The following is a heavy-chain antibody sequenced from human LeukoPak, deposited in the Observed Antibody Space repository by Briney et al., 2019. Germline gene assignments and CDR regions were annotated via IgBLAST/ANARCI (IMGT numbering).Heavy chain of an antibody. Sequence: GGSLRLSCAASGFAFTNYAMNWVRQAPGKGLEWVSSISGSGAITYYADSVKGRFTISRDNSKNTLFLQMNSLRAEDTAVYYCYFMAVAGLTNLYYCMDVWGKGTTVTVSS. CDR3: YFMAVAGLTNLYYCMDV. CDR2: ISGSGAIT. J-gene: IGHJ6*03. CDR1: GFAFTNYA. D-gene: IGHD6-19*01. V-gene: IGHV3-23*01.